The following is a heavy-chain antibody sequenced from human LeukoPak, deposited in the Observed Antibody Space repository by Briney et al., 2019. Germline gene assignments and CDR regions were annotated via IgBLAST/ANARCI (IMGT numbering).Heavy chain of an antibody. CDR3: AKPTPGTAPRPLDS. CDR1: GFTFSSYG. D-gene: IGHD1-26*01. Sequence: GGSLRLSCAASGFTFSSYGMHWVRQAPGKGLEWVAVIWYDGSNKYYADSVKGRFTISRDNSKNTLFLQMNSLRPEDSALYYCAKPTPGTAPRPLDSWGRGTLVTVSS. V-gene: IGHV3-30*02. J-gene: IGHJ4*02. CDR2: IWYDGSNK.